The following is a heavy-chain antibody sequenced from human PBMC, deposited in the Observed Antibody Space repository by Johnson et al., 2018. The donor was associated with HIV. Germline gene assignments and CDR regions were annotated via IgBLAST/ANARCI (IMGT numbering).Heavy chain of an antibody. CDR3: ARVQDRVAGNSYGAFDI. V-gene: IGHV3-20*04. CDR1: GFTFDDYG. CDR2: INWNGGST. D-gene: IGHD6-19*01. Sequence: VQLVESGGGVVRPGGSLRLSCAASGFTFDDYGMSWVRQAPGQGLERVSGINWNGGSTGYADSVKGRFTISRDNAKNSLYLQMNSLRAEDTALYYWARVQDRVAGNSYGAFDIWGQWTMGTVSS. J-gene: IGHJ3*02.